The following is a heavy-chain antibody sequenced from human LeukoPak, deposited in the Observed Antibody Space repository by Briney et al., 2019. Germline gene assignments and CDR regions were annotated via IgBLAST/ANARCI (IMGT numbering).Heavy chain of an antibody. CDR2: INHSGST. CDR3: ARRGMNIVVVPAAIGSNWFDP. J-gene: IGHJ5*02. Sequence: SETLSLTRAVYGGSFSGYYWSWIRQPPGKGLEWIGEINHSGSTNYNPSLKSRVTISVDTSKNQFSLKLSSVTAADTAVYYCARRGMNIVVVPAAIGSNWFDPWGQGTLVTVSS. D-gene: IGHD2-2*01. CDR1: GGSFSGYY. V-gene: IGHV4-34*01.